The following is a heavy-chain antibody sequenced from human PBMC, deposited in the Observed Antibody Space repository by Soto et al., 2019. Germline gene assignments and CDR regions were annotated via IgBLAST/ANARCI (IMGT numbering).Heavy chain of an antibody. D-gene: IGHD3-3*01. CDR3: AKHSTTYDSWSGAVKGAFDI. CDR2: ISDGGDST. CDR1: GFTFSSYA. V-gene: IGHV3-23*01. J-gene: IGHJ3*02. Sequence: LXLACAASGFTFSSYALTWVRQAPVKGLEWVSGISDGGDSTHYADSVKGRFTVSRDNSKNTLYLQINSLRAEDTAVYYCAKHSTTYDSWSGAVKGAFDIWGQGTMVTVSS.